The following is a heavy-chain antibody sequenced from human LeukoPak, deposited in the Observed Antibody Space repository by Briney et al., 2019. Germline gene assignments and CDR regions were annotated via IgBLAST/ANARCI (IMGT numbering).Heavy chain of an antibody. CDR3: ARDGRRYCSGGSCYGDY. CDR2: ISAYNGNT. J-gene: IGHJ4*02. V-gene: IGHV1-18*01. Sequence: GASVKVSCKASGYTFTSYGISGVGQATGQGLEWMGWISAYNGNTNYAQKLQGRVTMTTDTSTSTAYMELRSLRSDDTAVYYCARDGRRYCSGGSCYGDYWGQGTLVTVSS. D-gene: IGHD2-15*01. CDR1: GYTFTSYG.